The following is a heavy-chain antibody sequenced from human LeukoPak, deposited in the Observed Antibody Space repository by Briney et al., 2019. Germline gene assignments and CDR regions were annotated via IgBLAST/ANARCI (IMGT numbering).Heavy chain of an antibody. D-gene: IGHD3-10*01. Sequence: GRSLRLSCAASGFTFSSYGMHWVRQAPGKGLEWVAVISYDGSNKYHADSVKGRFTISRDNSKNTLYLQMNSLRAEDTAVYYCAKDPSYVYYGSGSYSYFDYWGQGTLVTVSS. CDR1: GFTFSSYG. V-gene: IGHV3-30*18. CDR3: AKDPSYVYYGSGSYSYFDY. CDR2: ISYDGSNK. J-gene: IGHJ4*02.